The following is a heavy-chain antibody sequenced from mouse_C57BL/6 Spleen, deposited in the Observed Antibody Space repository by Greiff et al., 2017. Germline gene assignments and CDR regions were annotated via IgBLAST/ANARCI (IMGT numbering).Heavy chain of an antibody. CDR1: GFSLTSYG. D-gene: IGHD2-12*01. Sequence: QVQLQQSGPGLVQPSQSLSITCTVSGFSLTSYGVHWVRQPPGKGLEWLGVIWSGGSTDYNAAFISRLSISKDNSKSQVFFKMNSLQADDTAIYYCAKNYAPYWYFDVWGTGTTVTVSS. J-gene: IGHJ1*03. V-gene: IGHV2-4*01. CDR2: IWSGGST. CDR3: AKNYAPYWYFDV.